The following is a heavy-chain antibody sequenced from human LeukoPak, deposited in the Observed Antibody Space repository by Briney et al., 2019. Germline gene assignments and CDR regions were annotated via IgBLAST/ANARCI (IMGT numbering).Heavy chain of an antibody. CDR1: GGSIRYSSYY. CDR2: IYYSGST. Sequence: SETLSLTCTVSGGSIRYSSYYWSWIRQPPGKGLGWIGYIYYSGSTNYNPAPKSRVTISVDTSKNQFSLTLSSVTAADTAVYYCARHSKAKRIDYWGQGTLVTVSS. V-gene: IGHV4-61*05. J-gene: IGHJ4*02. CDR3: ARHSKAKRIDY.